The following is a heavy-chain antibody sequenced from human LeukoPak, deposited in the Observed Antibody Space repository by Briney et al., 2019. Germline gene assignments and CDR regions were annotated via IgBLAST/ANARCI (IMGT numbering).Heavy chain of an antibody. D-gene: IGHD1-26*01. J-gene: IGHJ1*01. CDR3: ATASGRQYAEYFQH. Sequence: GGSLRLSCAASGFTFSRYAMHWVCQAPGKGLEYVSAITSNGGSTYYANSVKGRFIISRDNSKNTLYLQLGSLRADDMAMYYCATASGRQYAEYFQHWGQGTLVTVSS. V-gene: IGHV3-64*01. CDR2: ITSNGGST. CDR1: GFTFSRYA.